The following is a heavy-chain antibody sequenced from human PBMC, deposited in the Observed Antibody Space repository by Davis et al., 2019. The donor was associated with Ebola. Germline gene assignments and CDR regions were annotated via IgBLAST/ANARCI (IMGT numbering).Heavy chain of an antibody. CDR1: GFTFSSYT. D-gene: IGHD6-19*01. CDR3: AKDTSNVWFDV. V-gene: IGHV3-30*04. J-gene: IGHJ3*01. CDR2: ISYDGDNN. Sequence: GESLKISCAASGFTFSSYTLHWVRQAPGKGLEWVAVISYDGDNNYHADSVQGRFTISRDNSKNTQYLEMNSLRAEDTAVYYCAKDTSNVWFDVWGQGIMVTVSS.